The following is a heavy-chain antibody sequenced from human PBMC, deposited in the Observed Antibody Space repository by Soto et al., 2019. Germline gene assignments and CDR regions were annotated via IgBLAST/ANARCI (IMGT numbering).Heavy chain of an antibody. J-gene: IGHJ4*02. V-gene: IGHV3-33*06. CDR1: GFTFSSYG. Sequence: GGSLRLSCAASGFTFSSYGMHWVRQAPGKGLEWVAVIWYGGSNKYYADSVKGRFTISRDNSKNTLYLQMNSLRAEDTAVYYCAKDGFNWNYLGVNARTTRLEYYFDYWGQGTLVTVSS. CDR2: IWYGGSNK. D-gene: IGHD1-7*01. CDR3: AKDGFNWNYLGVNARTTRLEYYFDY.